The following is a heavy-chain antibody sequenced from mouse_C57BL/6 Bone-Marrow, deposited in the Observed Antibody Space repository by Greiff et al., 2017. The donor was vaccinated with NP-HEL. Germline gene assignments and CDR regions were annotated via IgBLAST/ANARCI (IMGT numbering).Heavy chain of an antibody. CDR2: IYPGNSDT. J-gene: IGHJ3*01. CDR3: TNYYGSSPWFAY. V-gene: IGHV1-5*01. D-gene: IGHD1-1*01. CDR1: GYTFTSYW. Sequence: DVQLQESGTVLARPGASVKMSCKTSGYTFTSYWMHWVKQRPGQGLEWIGAIYPGNSDTSYNQKFKGKAKLTAVTSASTAYMELSSLTNEDYAVYYCTNYYGSSPWFAYWGQGTLVTVSA.